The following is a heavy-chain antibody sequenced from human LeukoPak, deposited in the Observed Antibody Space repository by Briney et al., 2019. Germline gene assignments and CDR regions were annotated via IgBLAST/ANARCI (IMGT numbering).Heavy chain of an antibody. D-gene: IGHD3-10*01. V-gene: IGHV4-59*12. J-gene: IGHJ4*02. CDR2: IYYSGST. CDR3: ARRGYYGSDLGFDY. Sequence: KPSETLSLTCTVSGGSISSYYWSWIRQPPGKGLEWIGYIYYSGSTNYNPSLKSRVTISVDTSKNQFSLKLSSVTAADTAVYYCARRGYYGSDLGFDYWGQGTLVTVSS. CDR1: GGSISSYY.